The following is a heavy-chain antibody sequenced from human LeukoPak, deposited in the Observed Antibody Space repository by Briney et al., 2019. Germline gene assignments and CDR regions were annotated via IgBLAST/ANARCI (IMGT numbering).Heavy chain of an antibody. Sequence: GGSLRLSCAASGFTISTYNMNWVRQAPGKGLEWVSYISSSRSIIYYTDSVKGRFTISRDNAKNSLYLQMNSLRADDTAVYYCAREYSSSWFDYWGQGTLVTVSS. D-gene: IGHD6-13*01. CDR1: GFTISTYN. CDR3: AREYSSSWFDY. CDR2: ISSSRSII. J-gene: IGHJ4*02. V-gene: IGHV3-48*01.